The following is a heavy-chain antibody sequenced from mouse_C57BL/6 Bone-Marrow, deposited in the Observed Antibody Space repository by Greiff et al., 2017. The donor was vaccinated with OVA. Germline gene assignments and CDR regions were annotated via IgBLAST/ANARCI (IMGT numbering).Heavy chain of an antibody. V-gene: IGHV1-74*01. CDR2: IHPSDSDT. D-gene: IGHD1-1*01. CDR1: GYTFTSYW. Sequence: QVQLKQSGAELVKPGASVKVSCKASGYTFTSYWMHWVKQRPGQGLEWIGRIHPSDSDTNYNQKFKGKATLTVDKSSSTAYMQLSSLTSEDSAVYYCAIVILRYYYAMDYWGQGTSVTVSS. CDR3: AIVILRYYYAMDY. J-gene: IGHJ4*01.